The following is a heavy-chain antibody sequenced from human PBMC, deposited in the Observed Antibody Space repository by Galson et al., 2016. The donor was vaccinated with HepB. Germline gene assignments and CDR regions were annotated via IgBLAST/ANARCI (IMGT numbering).Heavy chain of an antibody. D-gene: IGHD4-23*01. CDR1: GFIFSSYG. CDR3: ARTRSGGWFDY. CDR2: IWYDGRKK. V-gene: IGHV3-33*08. Sequence: SLRLSCAASGFIFSSYGMHWVRQAPGKGLEWVAFIWYDGRKKYYADAVKGRFTISRANSQNTLYLQMNSLSAEDTAVCYCARTRSGGWFDYWDQGTLVTVSS. J-gene: IGHJ4*02.